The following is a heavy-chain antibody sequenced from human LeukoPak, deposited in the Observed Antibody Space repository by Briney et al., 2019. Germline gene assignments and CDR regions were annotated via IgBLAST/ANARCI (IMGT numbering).Heavy chain of an antibody. CDR3: VKGGEVGATYHVNWLDP. CDR1: GFTFSTYA. CDR2: ISGGFYNT. V-gene: IGHV3-23*01. D-gene: IGHD1-26*01. J-gene: IGHJ5*02. Sequence: QPGGSLRLSCVASGFTFSTYAMSWVRQAPGKGLEWVSTISGGFYNTYYADSVKGRFTISRDNSKNTLYLQMNSLRAEDTAVYYCVKGGEVGATYHVNWLDPWGQGTLVTVSS.